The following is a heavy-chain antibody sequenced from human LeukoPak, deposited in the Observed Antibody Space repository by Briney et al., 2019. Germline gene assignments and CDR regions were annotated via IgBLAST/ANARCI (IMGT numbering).Heavy chain of an antibody. CDR2: IYYSGST. V-gene: IGHV4-59*01. Sequence: SETLSLTCTVSGGSISSYYWSWIRQPPGKGLEWIGYIYYSGSTNYNPSLKSRVTISVDTSKNQFSLKLSSVTAADTAVYYCARAPVLSRYYYYYYMDVWGKGTTVTISS. J-gene: IGHJ6*03. CDR1: GGSISSYY. CDR3: ARAPVLSRYYYYYYMDV. D-gene: IGHD2/OR15-2a*01.